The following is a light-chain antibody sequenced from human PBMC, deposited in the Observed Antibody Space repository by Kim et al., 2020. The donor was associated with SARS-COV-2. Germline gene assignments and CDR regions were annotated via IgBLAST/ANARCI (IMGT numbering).Light chain of an antibody. Sequence: SVTPRHTATITCSRDKLGDKFVYWYQQKPGQSPVLVIHEDNMRPSGIPERFSASNSGTTATLTISGTQSMDEADYYCQAWHSSTYVFGTGTKVTVL. J-gene: IGLJ1*01. CDR2: EDN. CDR3: QAWHSSTYV. V-gene: IGLV3-1*01. CDR1: KLGDKF.